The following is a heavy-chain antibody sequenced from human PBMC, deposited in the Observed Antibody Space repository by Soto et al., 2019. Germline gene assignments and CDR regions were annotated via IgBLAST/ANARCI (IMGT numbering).Heavy chain of an antibody. V-gene: IGHV3-30-3*01. CDR2: ISYDGSNK. D-gene: IGHD2-15*01. CDR1: GFTFSSYA. CDR3: ARGYCSGGSCSNYFDY. J-gene: IGHJ4*02. Sequence: QVQLVESGGGVVQPGRSLRLSCAASGFTFSSYAMHWVRQAPGKGLEWVAVISYDGSNKYYADSVKGRFTISRDNSKNTLYLQRNSLRAEDTAVYYCARGYCSGGSCSNYFDYWGQGTLVTVSS.